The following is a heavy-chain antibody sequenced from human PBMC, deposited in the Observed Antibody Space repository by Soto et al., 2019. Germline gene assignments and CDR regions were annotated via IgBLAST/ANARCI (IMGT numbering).Heavy chain of an antibody. V-gene: IGHV3-23*01. J-gene: IGHJ4*02. CDR1: GFTFSSYA. CDR2: ISGTGGTT. CDR3: SKFFVETGGSSGWPWSFHF. Sequence: EVQLLESGGGLVQPGGSLRLSCAASGFTFSSYAMSWVRQAPGKGLEWVSAISGTGGTTYYADSVKGRFTISRDNSRNRLHLQINSLRAEDTAIYYCSKFFVETGGSSGWPWSFHFWGQGTLVTVSS. D-gene: IGHD6-25*01.